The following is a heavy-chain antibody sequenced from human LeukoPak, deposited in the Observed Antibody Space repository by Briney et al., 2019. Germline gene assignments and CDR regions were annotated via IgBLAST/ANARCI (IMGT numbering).Heavy chain of an antibody. CDR2: INHSGST. V-gene: IGHV4-34*01. Sequence: SETLSLTCAVYDGSFSGYYWSWIRQPPGKGLEWIGEINHSGSTNYNPSLKSRVTISLDTSKGQFSLKVRYVTAADTAVYYCARGWAVGYCSGGSCTRRDGGYYMDVWGKGTTVTISS. CDR3: ARGWAVGYCSGGSCTRRDGGYYMDV. D-gene: IGHD2-15*01. CDR1: DGSFSGYY. J-gene: IGHJ6*03.